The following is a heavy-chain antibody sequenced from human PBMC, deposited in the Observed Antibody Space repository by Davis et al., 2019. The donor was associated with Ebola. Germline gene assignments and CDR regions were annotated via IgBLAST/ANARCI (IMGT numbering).Heavy chain of an antibody. CDR3: ARDRGDSSGHLEASFDS. V-gene: IGHV4-31*03. CDR1: GGSVRSVNYY. J-gene: IGHJ4*02. D-gene: IGHD3-22*01. CDR2: IYYRGST. Sequence: PSETLSLTCTVSGGSVRSVNYYWSWLRQRPGKGLEWIGHIYYRGSTYYNPSLKSRVTISLDTSEYQFSLRLSSVTAADTAVYYCARDRGDSSGHLEASFDSWGQGALVTVSS.